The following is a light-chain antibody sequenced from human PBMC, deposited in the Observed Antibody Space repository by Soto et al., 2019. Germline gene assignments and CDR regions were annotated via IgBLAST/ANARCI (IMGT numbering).Light chain of an antibody. J-gene: IGLJ1*01. CDR2: DVN. V-gene: IGLV2-14*01. CDR1: SSDVGGYNC. Sequence: QSVLTQPASVSGSPGQSITISCTGTSSDVGGYNCVSWYQQHPGKAPTLMIYDVNNRPSGVSNRFSGSKSGNTASLTISGLQAEDEADYYCNSYRSSSTLYVFGTGTKLTVL. CDR3: NSYRSSSTLYV.